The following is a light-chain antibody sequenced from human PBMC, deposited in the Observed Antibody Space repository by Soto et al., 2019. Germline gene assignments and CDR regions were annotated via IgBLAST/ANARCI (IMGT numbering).Light chain of an antibody. CDR3: AAWDASLNAFV. CDR2: YDD. CDR1: RSNIGSNA. Sequence: QSVLTQPPSVSEAPRQRVTISCSGSRSNIGSNAVNWYQQLPGQAPKLLLYYDDLLPSGVSDRFSGSKSSTSASLAISGLQSEDEAHYYCAAWDASLNAFVFGTGTKLTVL. J-gene: IGLJ1*01. V-gene: IGLV1-36*01.